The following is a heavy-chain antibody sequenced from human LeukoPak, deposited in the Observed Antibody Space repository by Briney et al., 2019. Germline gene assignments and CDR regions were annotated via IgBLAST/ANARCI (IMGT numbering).Heavy chain of an antibody. CDR2: IHYRGTT. Sequence: PGGSLRLSCAASGFTFSNAWMSWVRQAPGKGLEWLGNIHYRGTTNYNPSLKSRVTLSLDSSKSQFALKVTSVTAADTAVYYCARDEFGDFQGFDYWGQGTRVTVSS. D-gene: IGHD4-17*01. CDR1: GFTFSNAW. CDR3: ARDEFGDFQGFDY. V-gene: IGHV4-59*01. J-gene: IGHJ4*02.